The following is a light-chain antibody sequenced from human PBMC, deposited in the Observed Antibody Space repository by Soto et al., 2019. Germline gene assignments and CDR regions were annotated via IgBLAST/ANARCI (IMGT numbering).Light chain of an antibody. CDR3: QKSSDRLQIN. CDR1: QSVSSH. J-gene: IGKJ5*01. V-gene: IGKV3-11*01. CDR2: DAS. Sequence: EIVLTHSPATLSLSPVERVTLSCLASQSVSSHLAWYQQKPGQAPRLLIYDASKRPTGIPARFSGSGSGTDFTLTIRRLEPEDSAVYYCQKSSDRLQINFGNGKRLEIK.